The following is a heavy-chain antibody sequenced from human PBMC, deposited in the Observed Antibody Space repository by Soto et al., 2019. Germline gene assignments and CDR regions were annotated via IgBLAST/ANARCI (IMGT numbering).Heavy chain of an antibody. CDR1: GFTFSSYG. V-gene: IGHV3-30*03. J-gene: IGHJ3*02. Sequence: ESGGGVVQPGRSLRLSCAASGFTFSSYGMHWVRQAPGKGLEWVAVISYDGSNKYYADSVKGRFTISRDNSKNTLYLQMNSLRAEDTAVYYCRSDAFDIWGQGTMVTVSS. CDR2: ISYDGSNK. CDR3: RSDAFDI.